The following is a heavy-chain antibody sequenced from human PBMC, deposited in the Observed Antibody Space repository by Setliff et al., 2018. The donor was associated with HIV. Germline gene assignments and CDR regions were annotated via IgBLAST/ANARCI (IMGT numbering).Heavy chain of an antibody. CDR1: GGPFSSSSYY. J-gene: IGHJ6*03. Sequence: SETLSLTCTVSGGPFSSSSYYWGWIRQPPGKGLEWIGYIYYSGGTYYNPSLKSRVTISVDTSKNQFSLKLSSVTAADTAVYYCARVPTNPDFYYYYMDVWGKGTTVTVSS. CDR2: IYYSGGT. V-gene: IGHV4-31*03. CDR3: ARVPTNPDFYYYYMDV.